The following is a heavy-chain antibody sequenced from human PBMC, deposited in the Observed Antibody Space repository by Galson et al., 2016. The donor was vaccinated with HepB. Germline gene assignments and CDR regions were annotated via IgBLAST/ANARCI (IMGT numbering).Heavy chain of an antibody. D-gene: IGHD3-22*01. Sequence: QSGAEVKKPGESLTISCKGSGYNYNTYWIDWVRQMPGKGLEWMGIIYPHDSETIYSPSFQGQVTFSADMSINTAYLQWSSLEASDTAIYYCARRGQVRDPNDYWGQGTPVTVAS. J-gene: IGHJ4*02. CDR2: IYPHDSET. CDR1: GYNYNTYW. CDR3: ARRGQVRDPNDY. V-gene: IGHV5-51*01.